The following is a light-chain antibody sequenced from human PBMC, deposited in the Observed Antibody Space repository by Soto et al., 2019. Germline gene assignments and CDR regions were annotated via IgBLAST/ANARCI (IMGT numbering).Light chain of an antibody. Sequence: EIVLTQSPGTLSLSPGERATLSCRASQSVSSSYLAWYQQKPGQAPRLLIYGASSRATGIPDRFSGSGSGTGFTLIISRLEPEDFAVYYCQQYGRAPYTFGQGTKLEIK. CDR2: GAS. CDR3: QQYGRAPYT. CDR1: QSVSSSY. V-gene: IGKV3-20*01. J-gene: IGKJ2*01.